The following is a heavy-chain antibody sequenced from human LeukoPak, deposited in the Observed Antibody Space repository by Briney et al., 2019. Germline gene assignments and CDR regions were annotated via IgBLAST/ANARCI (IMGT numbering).Heavy chain of an antibody. V-gene: IGHV3-7*01. CDR3: GRAGPVTKDHFMDV. CDR2: IYLDGSRA. D-gene: IGHD2-2*01. CDR1: GLTFTNYW. J-gene: IGHJ6*03. Sequence: PGGSLRLSCAVSGLTFTNYWMSWARQSPGKGLEWVANIYLDGSRAYYVDSVKGRFIISRDNAKNSLFLQMNSLSAEDTAVYYCGRAGPVTKDHFMDVWGKGTTVTVSS.